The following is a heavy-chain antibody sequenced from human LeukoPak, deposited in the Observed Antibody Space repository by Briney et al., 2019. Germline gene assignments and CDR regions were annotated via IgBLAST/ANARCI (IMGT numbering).Heavy chain of an antibody. V-gene: IGHV1-46*01. Sequence: ASVKVSCKASVYTFTSYYIHWVRQAPGQGLEWMGIINPSGGSTSYAQKFQGRVTMTRDMSTSTVYMELRSLRSEDTAVYYCARDLELAVFDIWGQGTMVTVSS. CDR1: VYTFTSYY. CDR3: ARDLELAVFDI. J-gene: IGHJ3*02. CDR2: INPSGGST. D-gene: IGHD3-3*01.